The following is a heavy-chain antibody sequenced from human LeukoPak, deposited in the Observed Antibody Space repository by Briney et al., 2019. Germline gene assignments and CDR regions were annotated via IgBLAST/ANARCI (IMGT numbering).Heavy chain of an antibody. CDR1: GYTFTSYG. CDR2: IRVYNGST. Sequence: ASVKVSCKASGYTFTSYGISWVRQAPGQGLEWMGWIRVYNGSTNHAQRFQGRVTMTADTSTSTAYMELRSLRSDDTAVYFCARDFGITLVRGPPKIWGQGTLVIVTS. J-gene: IGHJ4*02. V-gene: IGHV1-18*01. CDR3: ARDFGITLVRGPPKI. D-gene: IGHD3-10*01.